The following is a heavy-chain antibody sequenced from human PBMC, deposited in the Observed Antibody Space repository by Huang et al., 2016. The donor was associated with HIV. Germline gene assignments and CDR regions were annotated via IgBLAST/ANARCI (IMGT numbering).Heavy chain of an antibody. CDR3: AREVRSVDTDRPDGYYYRGLDV. CDR2: VYFLGKT. V-gene: IGHV4-39*02. D-gene: IGHD2-2*03. Sequence: QLRESGPGLVTPSETLSLTCSASGTSMTSSTFYWGWFRPPPGGGLAWIGSVYFLGKTYYNRALKGRGTISIDTANKQYSMRLTSVTAADTAVYFCAREVRSVDTDRPDGYYYRGLDVWGQGTTVIVSS. CDR1: GTSMTSSTFY. J-gene: IGHJ6*02.